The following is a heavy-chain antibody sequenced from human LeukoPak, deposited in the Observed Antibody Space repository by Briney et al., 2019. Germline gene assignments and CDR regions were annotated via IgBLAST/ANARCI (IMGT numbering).Heavy chain of an antibody. D-gene: IGHD1-26*01. CDR2: IYYSGST. CDR3: ARHSGSYSRTYYFDY. J-gene: IGHJ4*02. Sequence: PSETLSLTCTVSDGSISSYYWSWIRQPPGKGLEWIGSIYYSGSTYYNPSLKSRVTISVDTSKNQFSLKLSSVTAADTAVYYCARHSGSYSRTYYFDYWGQGTLVTVSS. V-gene: IGHV4-59*05. CDR1: DGSISSYY.